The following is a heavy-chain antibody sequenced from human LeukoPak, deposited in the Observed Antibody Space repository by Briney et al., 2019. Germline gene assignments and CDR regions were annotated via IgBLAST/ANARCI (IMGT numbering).Heavy chain of an antibody. D-gene: IGHD3-3*01. J-gene: IGHJ2*01. CDR1: GGSFSGYY. CDR2: INHSGST. V-gene: IGHV4-34*01. CDR3: AKQAYYDFWSGLYWYFDL. Sequence: PSETLSLTCAVYGGSFSGYYWSWIRQPPGKGLEWIGEINHSGSTNYNPSLKSRVTISVDTSKNQFSLKLSSVTAADTAVYYCAKQAYYDFWSGLYWYFDLWGRGTLVTVSS.